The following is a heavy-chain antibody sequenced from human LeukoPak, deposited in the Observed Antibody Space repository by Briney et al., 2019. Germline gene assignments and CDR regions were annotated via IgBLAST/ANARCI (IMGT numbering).Heavy chain of an antibody. CDR2: ISSSGSTI. Sequence: GGSLRLSCAASGFTFSSYEMNWVRQAPGKGLEWVSYISSSGSTIYYADSVKGRFTISRDNAKNSLYLQMNSLRAEDTALYYRAKDMVRRSRHRGRTFDYWGQGTLVTVSS. CDR1: GFTFSSYE. J-gene: IGHJ4*02. CDR3: AKDMVRRSRHRGRTFDY. D-gene: IGHD6-13*01. V-gene: IGHV3-48*03.